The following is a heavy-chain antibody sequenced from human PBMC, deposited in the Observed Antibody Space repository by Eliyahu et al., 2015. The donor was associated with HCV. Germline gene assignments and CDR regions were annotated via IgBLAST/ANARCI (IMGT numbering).Heavy chain of an antibody. CDR3: AKDATVTAYYFDS. CDR2: LSGNSNSI. Sequence: VQLVESGGGLVQPGRSLRLSXAASGFXFDDXGMHWVRQAPGKGLEWVSGLSGNSNSIAYADSVKGRFTISRDNAKNSLYLQMNSLRVEDTAFYYCAKDATVTAYYFDSWGQGTLVTVSS. D-gene: IGHD2-21*02. CDR1: GFXFDDXG. V-gene: IGHV3-9*01. J-gene: IGHJ4*02.